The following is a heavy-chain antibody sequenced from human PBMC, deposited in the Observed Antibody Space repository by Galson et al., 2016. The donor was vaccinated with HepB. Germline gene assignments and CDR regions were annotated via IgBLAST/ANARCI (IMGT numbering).Heavy chain of an antibody. V-gene: IGHV3-33*01. CDR1: GFTFSTNG. D-gene: IGHD3-3*01. CDR2: IWYDGSPN. CDR3: ARDLGVYNFWSGYTHYGMDV. J-gene: IGHJ6*01. Sequence: SLRLPCAASGFTFSTNGLHWVRQAPGKGLEWVAIIWYDGSPNYYADSVKGRFTISRDNSKNTLYLQMNSLRAEDTAVYYCARDLGVYNFWSGYTHYGMDVWGQGTTVTVSS.